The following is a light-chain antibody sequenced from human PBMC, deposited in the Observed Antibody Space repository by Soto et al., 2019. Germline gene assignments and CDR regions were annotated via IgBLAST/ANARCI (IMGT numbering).Light chain of an antibody. Sequence: DIQMTQSPSSLSASVGDRVTITCRASQSISAYLNWYQQKPGKAPNLLIYAASSLQSGVPSRFSASGSGTDFTLTITNLQPEDLATYYCQQSYNTPRTCGGGTKVEIK. J-gene: IGKJ4*01. V-gene: IGKV1-39*01. CDR1: QSISAY. CDR3: QQSYNTPRT. CDR2: AAS.